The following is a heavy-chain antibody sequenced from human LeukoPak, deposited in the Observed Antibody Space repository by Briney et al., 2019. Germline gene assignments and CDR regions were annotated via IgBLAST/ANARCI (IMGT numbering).Heavy chain of an antibody. J-gene: IGHJ4*02. CDR3: ARDRSGYSGYECQAY. D-gene: IGHD5-12*01. V-gene: IGHV3-21*01. Sequence: GGSLRLSCAGSGFTFSSYSMNWVRQAPGKGLEWVSSISSGGTYIYYADSVKGRFTISRDNTKNSLYLQMNSLRAEDTAVYYCARDRSGYSGYECQAYWGQGTLVTVSS. CDR1: GFTFSSYS. CDR2: ISSGGTYI.